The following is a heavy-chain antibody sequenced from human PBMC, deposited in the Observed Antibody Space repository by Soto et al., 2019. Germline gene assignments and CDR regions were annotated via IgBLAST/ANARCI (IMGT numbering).Heavy chain of an antibody. Sequence: QVQLVQSGAEVKKPGSSVKVSCKASGGTFSSYTISWVRQAPGQGLEWMGRIIPILGIANYAQKFQGRVKITADKSTSTDYMELSSLRSEDTAVYYCARDCGSGYDFDYWGQGTLVTVSS. V-gene: IGHV1-69*08. J-gene: IGHJ4*02. D-gene: IGHD5-12*01. CDR3: ARDCGSGYDFDY. CDR1: GGTFSSYT. CDR2: IIPILGIA.